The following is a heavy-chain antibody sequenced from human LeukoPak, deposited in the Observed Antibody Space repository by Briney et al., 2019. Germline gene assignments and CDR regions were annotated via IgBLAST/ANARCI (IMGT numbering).Heavy chain of an antibody. J-gene: IGHJ4*02. CDR3: ASYSSGYHATFDY. Sequence: PSETLSLTCTVSGGSISSSSYYWGWIRQPPGKGLEWIGSIYYSGSTYYNPSLKSRVTISVDTSKNQFSLKLSSVTAADTAVYYCASYSSGYHATFDYWGQGTLVTVSS. CDR1: GGSISSSSYY. V-gene: IGHV4-39*07. CDR2: IYYSGST. D-gene: IGHD3-22*01.